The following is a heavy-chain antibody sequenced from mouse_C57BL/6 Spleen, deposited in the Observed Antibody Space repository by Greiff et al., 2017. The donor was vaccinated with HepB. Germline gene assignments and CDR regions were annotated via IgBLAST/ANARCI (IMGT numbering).Heavy chain of an antibody. J-gene: IGHJ3*01. CDR3: ARGHRNYVQFAY. Sequence: VQLQQPGAELVKPGASVKLSCKASGYTFTSYWMHWVKQRPGQGLEWIGMIHPNSGSTNYNEKFKSKATLTVDKSSSTAYMQLSSLTSEDSAVYYCARGHRNYVQFAYWGQGTLVTVSA. CDR1: GYTFTSYW. D-gene: IGHD2-5*01. V-gene: IGHV1-64*01. CDR2: IHPNSGST.